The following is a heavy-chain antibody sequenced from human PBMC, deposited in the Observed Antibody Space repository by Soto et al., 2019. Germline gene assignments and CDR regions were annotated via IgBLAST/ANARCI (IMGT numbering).Heavy chain of an antibody. J-gene: IGHJ5*02. V-gene: IGHV2-5*01. Sequence: SGPTLVNPTQTLTLTCTFSGFSLSSSEVGVGWIRQPPGKALEWLALIFWNDDERYNPSLKSRLTITKDISKNQVVLTMTNMDPVDTATYYCAHSRVFDWFDPWGQGTLVTVSS. CDR2: IFWNDDE. D-gene: IGHD6-13*01. CDR1: GFSLSSSEVG. CDR3: AHSRVFDWFDP.